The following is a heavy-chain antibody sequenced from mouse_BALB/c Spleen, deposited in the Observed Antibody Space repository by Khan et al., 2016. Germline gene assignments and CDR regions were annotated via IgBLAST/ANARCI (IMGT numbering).Heavy chain of an antibody. CDR1: GYTFTDYN. CDR3: ARSNDWYFDV. Sequence: MQLKQSGPDLVKPGASVKISCKASGYTFTDYNMHWVKQSHGKSLEWIGYIYPYNGGTGYNQKFKNKATLTVDNSSSTASMELRSLTSEDSAVYYCARSNDWYFDVWGAGTTVTVSS. CDR2: IYPYNGGT. J-gene: IGHJ1*01. V-gene: IGHV1S29*02.